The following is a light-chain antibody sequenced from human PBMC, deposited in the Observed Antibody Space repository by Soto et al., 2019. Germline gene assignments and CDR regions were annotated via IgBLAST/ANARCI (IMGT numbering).Light chain of an antibody. V-gene: IGKV3-20*01. CDR3: QQSHSSPWT. CDR1: QSLDSSF. CDR2: GAT. J-gene: IGKJ1*01. Sequence: EIILTQSPGTLSLSPGDRASLSCRASQSLDSSFIVWYQQKPGQAPRLLFSGATKRASDIPDRFRGSGSGTDFTLTINRLEPEDFAVYYCQQSHSSPWTFGQGTTVEIK.